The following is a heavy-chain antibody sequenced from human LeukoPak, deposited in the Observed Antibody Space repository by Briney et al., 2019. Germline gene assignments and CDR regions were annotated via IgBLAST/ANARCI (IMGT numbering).Heavy chain of an antibody. Sequence: PGGSLRLSCAASGFTFSDYYMSWIRQAPGKGLEWVSYISSSGSTIYYADSVKGRFTISRDNAKNSLYLQMNSLRAEDTAVYYCARDIFFFPTYYYDSSALNWGQGTLVTVSS. D-gene: IGHD3-22*01. CDR1: GFTFSDYY. V-gene: IGHV3-11*01. CDR3: ARDIFFFPTYYYDSSALN. CDR2: ISSSGSTI. J-gene: IGHJ4*02.